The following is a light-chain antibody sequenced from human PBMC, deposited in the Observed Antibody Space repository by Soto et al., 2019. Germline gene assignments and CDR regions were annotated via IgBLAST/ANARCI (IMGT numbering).Light chain of an antibody. CDR2: EVS. CDR1: SNDVGGYNY. Sequence: QSVLTQPASVSGSPGQSITISCTGTSNDVGGYNYVSWYQQHPGKAPQLIIYEVSNRPSGVSHRFSGSKSGDTASLTISGLQAEDGADYYCSSYTAVSTWVFGGGTQLTVL. J-gene: IGLJ3*02. CDR3: SSYTAVSTWV. V-gene: IGLV2-14*01.